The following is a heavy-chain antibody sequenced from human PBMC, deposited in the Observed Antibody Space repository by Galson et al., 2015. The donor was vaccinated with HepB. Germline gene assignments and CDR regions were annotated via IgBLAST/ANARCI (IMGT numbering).Heavy chain of an antibody. J-gene: IGHJ3*02. CDR1: GFTFSYYG. CDR2: ISSTSSAI. CDR3: ARDYAGPNDDAFDI. Sequence: SLRLSCAASGFTFSYYGMNWVRQAPGMGLEWVSYISSTSSAIYYADSVKGRFTISRDNAKNSLYLQMNSLRDEDTAVYYCARDYAGPNDDAFDIWGQGTRVTAS. V-gene: IGHV3-48*02. D-gene: IGHD2-8*01.